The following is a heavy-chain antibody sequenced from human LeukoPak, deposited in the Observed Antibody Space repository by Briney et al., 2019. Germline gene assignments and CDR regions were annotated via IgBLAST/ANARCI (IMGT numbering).Heavy chain of an antibody. D-gene: IGHD2-2*01. CDR2: IIPIFGTA. J-gene: IGHJ6*04. Sequence: ASVKVSCKASGGTFSSYAISWVRQAPGQGLEWMGGIIPIFGTANYAQKFQGRVTITADESTSTAYMELSSLRPEDTAVYYCARVFDIVVVPAANYYYYGMDVWGKGTTVTVSS. CDR1: GGTFSSYA. V-gene: IGHV1-69*13. CDR3: ARVFDIVVVPAANYYYYGMDV.